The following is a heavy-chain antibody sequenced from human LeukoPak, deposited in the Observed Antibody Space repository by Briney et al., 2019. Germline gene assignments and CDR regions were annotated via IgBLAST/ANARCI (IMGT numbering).Heavy chain of an antibody. Sequence: GRSLRPSCAASGSTFSGHETSCVRQAPGEGLGWVSYSSSSSSTIYYADSVKGRFTISRDNAKNSLFLQMNSLRDEDTAVYYCASLGYGSGGPYWGQGTLVSVSS. CDR3: ASLGYGSGGPY. CDR1: GSTFSGHE. D-gene: IGHD3-10*01. V-gene: IGHV3-48*02. J-gene: IGHJ4*02. CDR2: SSSSSSTI.